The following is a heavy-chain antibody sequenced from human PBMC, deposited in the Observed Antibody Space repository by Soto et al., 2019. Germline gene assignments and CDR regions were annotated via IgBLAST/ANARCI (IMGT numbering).Heavy chain of an antibody. CDR2: IHGGGNSA. V-gene: IGHV3-23*01. D-gene: IGHD2-15*01. J-gene: IGHJ2*01. Sequence: GGSLRVSCAASAVTFSGDANSWVRQAPGKGLKWVSVIHGGGNSAYYADSVKGRFTISRDNAKNTLYLHMNSLRAEDTAVYYCASWVVVTPTWYIDLRGRGTLVSGFS. CDR1: AVTFSGDA. CDR3: ASWVVVTPTWYIDL.